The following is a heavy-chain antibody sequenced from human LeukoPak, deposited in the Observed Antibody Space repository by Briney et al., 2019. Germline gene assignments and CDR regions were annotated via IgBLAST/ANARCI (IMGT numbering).Heavy chain of an antibody. D-gene: IGHD3-22*01. J-gene: IGHJ4*02. Sequence: GGSLRLSCAASGFTFSSYAMSWVRQAPGKGLEWVSAISGSGGSTYYADSVKGRFTISRDNSKNTLYLQMNSLRAEDTAVYYCAKDGVSSGYYSTPYFDYWGQGTLVTVSS. V-gene: IGHV3-23*01. CDR2: ISGSGGST. CDR3: AKDGVSSGYYSTPYFDY. CDR1: GFTFSSYA.